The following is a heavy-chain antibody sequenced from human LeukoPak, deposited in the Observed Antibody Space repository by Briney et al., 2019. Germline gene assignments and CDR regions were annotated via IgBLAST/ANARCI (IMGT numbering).Heavy chain of an antibody. CDR1: GDSVSSNSGA. V-gene: IGHV6-1*01. CDR2: TFYRSKWYN. CDR3: ARDTGYSSSWYTGKYFDY. D-gene: IGHD6-13*01. Sequence: SQTLSLTCAISGDSVSSNSGAWNWIRQSPSRGLEWLGRTFYRSKWYNDYAVSVESRITINPDTSKNQFSLQLNSVTPEDTAVYYCARDTGYSSSWYTGKYFDYWGQGTLVTVSS. J-gene: IGHJ4*02.